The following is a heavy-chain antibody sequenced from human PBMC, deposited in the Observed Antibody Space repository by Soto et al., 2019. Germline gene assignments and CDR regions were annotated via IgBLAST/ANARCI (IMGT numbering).Heavy chain of an antibody. Sequence: SETLSLTSAVSSGSIFSINCWSWVGQPPGKGLEWIGETRNSGGANYNPSLKSRVTISVDKSTNQFFLNLNSVTAADTAVYYCASHLTMTGTRGFDHWGLGTLVTVSS. CDR3: ASHLTMTGTRGFDH. J-gene: IGHJ4*02. V-gene: IGHV4-4*02. CDR1: SGSIFSINC. D-gene: IGHD3-9*01. CDR2: TRNSGGA.